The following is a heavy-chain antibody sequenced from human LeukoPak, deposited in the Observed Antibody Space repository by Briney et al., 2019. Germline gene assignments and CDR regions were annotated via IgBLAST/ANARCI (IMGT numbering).Heavy chain of an antibody. J-gene: IGHJ3*02. D-gene: IGHD2-21*02. V-gene: IGHV4-38-2*02. CDR3: AREGEAYCGGDCYSSAFDI. Sequence: SETLCLTCTVSGYSISSGYYWGWIRQPPGKGLEWIGSIYHSGSTYYNPSLKSRVTISVDTSKNQFSLKLSSVTAADTAVYYCAREGEAYCGGDCYSSAFDIWGQGTMVTVSS. CDR2: IYHSGST. CDR1: GYSISSGYY.